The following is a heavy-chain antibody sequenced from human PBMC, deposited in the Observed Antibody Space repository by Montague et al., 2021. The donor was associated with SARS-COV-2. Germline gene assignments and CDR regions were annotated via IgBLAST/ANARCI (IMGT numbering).Heavy chain of an antibody. Sequence: SETLSLTCTVSGGSISSGGYYWSWIRQPPGKGLEWIGYIYYSGSTNYNPSLKIRVTISVDKSKNQFSLTLSSVTAADTALYYCARAAVFIVLVGYARGGFDPWGQGTLVTVSS. V-gene: IGHV4-61*08. CDR2: IYYSGST. D-gene: IGHD2-8*02. CDR1: GGSISSGGYY. CDR3: ARAAVFIVLVGYARGGFDP. J-gene: IGHJ5*02.